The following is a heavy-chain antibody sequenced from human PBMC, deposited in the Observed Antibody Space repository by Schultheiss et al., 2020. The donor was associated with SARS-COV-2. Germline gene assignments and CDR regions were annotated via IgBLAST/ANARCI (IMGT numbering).Heavy chain of an antibody. Sequence: GESLKISCQGSGYSFTTNWIAWVRQMPGKGLEWMGIIYPGDSDTRYSPSFQGQVTISADKSISTAYLQWRSLRASDTAIYYCAKYMTYYYYGMDVWGQGTTVTVSS. CDR1: GYSFTTNW. CDR2: IYPGDSDT. V-gene: IGHV5-51*01. CDR3: AKYMTYYYYGMDV. J-gene: IGHJ6*02. D-gene: IGHD2/OR15-2a*01.